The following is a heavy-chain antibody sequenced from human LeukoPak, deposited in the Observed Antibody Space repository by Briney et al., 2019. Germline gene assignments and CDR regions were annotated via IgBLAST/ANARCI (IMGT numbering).Heavy chain of an antibody. CDR3: ARGPYSSSWSWFDP. CDR1: GFTFSSYS. Sequence: GGSLRLSCAASGFTFSSYSMNWVRQAPGKGLEWVSSISSSSSYIYYADSVKGRFIISRDNAKNSLYLQMNSLRAEDTAVYYCARGPYSSSWSWFDPWGQGTLVTVSS. CDR2: ISSSSSYI. D-gene: IGHD6-6*01. J-gene: IGHJ5*02. V-gene: IGHV3-21*01.